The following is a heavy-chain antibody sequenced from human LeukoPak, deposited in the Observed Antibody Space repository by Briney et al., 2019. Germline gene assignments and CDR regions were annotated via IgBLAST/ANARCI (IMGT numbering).Heavy chain of an antibody. CDR1: GDSFTSYW. CDR3: AREAYCGGDCYLDAFDI. Sequence: GESLKISCKGSGDSFTSYWIGWVRQLPGKGLEWMGIIYPGDSDTRYSPSFQGQVTISADKSISTAYLQWSSLKASDTAMYYCAREAYCGGDCYLDAFDIWGQGTMVTVSS. V-gene: IGHV5-51*01. CDR2: IYPGDSDT. D-gene: IGHD2-21*02. J-gene: IGHJ3*02.